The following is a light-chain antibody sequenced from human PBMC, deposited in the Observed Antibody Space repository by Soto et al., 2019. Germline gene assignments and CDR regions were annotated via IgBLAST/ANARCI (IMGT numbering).Light chain of an antibody. V-gene: IGLV2-8*01. CDR1: SSDVGGHNF. CDR3: SAYAGNNNPVI. CDR2: EVT. J-gene: IGLJ2*01. Sequence: QSALTQPPSASGSPGQSVTISCTGTSSDVGGHNFVSWYQQHPGKAPKFLIYEVTKRPSGVPDRFSGSKSGITASLTVSGLQADDDAYYYCSAYAGNNNPVIFGGGTKLPVL.